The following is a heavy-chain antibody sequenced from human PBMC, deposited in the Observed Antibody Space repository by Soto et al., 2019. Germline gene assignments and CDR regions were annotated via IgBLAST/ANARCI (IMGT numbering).Heavy chain of an antibody. D-gene: IGHD3-22*01. CDR1: GFTFSSYA. V-gene: IGHV3-23*01. J-gene: IGHJ3*02. CDR2: ISGSGGST. CDR3: AKDLYDRLGMAFDI. Sequence: WGSLRLSCAASGFTFSSYAIICVRHSPVKGLEWVSAISGSGGSTYYAGSVKGRFTISRDNSKNTLYLQMNSLRAEDTAVYYCAKDLYDRLGMAFDIWGQGTMVTVSS.